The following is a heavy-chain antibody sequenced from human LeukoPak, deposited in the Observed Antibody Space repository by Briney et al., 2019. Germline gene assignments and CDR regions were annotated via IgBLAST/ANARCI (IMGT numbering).Heavy chain of an antibody. Sequence: PGGSLRLSCAASGFTLSSYWMHWVRQGPGKGPVWVSRISPDGSDTSYADSVKGRFTISRDNAKNTLYLQMNSLRVEDTAVYYCVRGAYSGSLGYWGQGTLVTVSS. CDR2: ISPDGSDT. CDR3: VRGAYSGSLGY. CDR1: GFTLSSYW. J-gene: IGHJ4*02. V-gene: IGHV3-74*01. D-gene: IGHD1-26*01.